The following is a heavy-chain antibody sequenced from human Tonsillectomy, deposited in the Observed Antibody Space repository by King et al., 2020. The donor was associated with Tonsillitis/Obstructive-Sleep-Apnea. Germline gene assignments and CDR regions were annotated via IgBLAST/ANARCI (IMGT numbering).Heavy chain of an antibody. V-gene: IGHV5-10-1*03. D-gene: IGHD4-17*01. J-gene: IGHJ6*02. CDR1: GYRFTNYW. CDR3: ARLDGSVTIPHNYYYGMDV. Sequence: VQLVESGAEVKKPGESLRISCKGSGYRFTNYWISWVRQMPGKGLEWMGRIDPSDSYTNYSPSFQGHVTISAEKSISTAYLQWSSLKASVTAMFYCARLDGSVTIPHNYYYGMDVWGQGTTVTVSS. CDR2: IDPSDSYT.